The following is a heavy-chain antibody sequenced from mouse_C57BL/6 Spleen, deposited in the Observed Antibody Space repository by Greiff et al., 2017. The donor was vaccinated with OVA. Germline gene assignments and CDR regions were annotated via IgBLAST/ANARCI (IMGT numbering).Heavy chain of an antibody. CDR2: ISDGGSYT. V-gene: IGHV5-4*01. D-gene: IGHD4-1*01. J-gene: IGHJ2*01. Sequence: EVMLVESGGGLVKPGGSLKLSCAASGFTFSSYAMSWVRQTPEKRLEWVATISDGGSYTYYPDNVKGRFTISRDNAKNNLYLQMSHLKSEDTAMYYCARDELGRDYFDYWGQGTTLTVSS. CDR3: ARDELGRDYFDY. CDR1: GFTFSSYA.